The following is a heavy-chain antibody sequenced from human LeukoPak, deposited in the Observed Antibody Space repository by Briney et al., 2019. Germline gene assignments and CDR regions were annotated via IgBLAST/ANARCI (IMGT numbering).Heavy chain of an antibody. J-gene: IGHJ6*03. Sequence: GGSLRLSCAASGFTFSTSWMHWVRQAPGKGLVWVSRVNTDESTTSYADSVKGRFTISRDNAKNTLYLQMNGLRVEDTAIYYCVRVGPTHYYYYMDVWGKGTTVTVSS. CDR3: VRVGPTHYYYYMDV. CDR2: VNTDESTT. CDR1: GFTFSTSW. V-gene: IGHV3-74*01.